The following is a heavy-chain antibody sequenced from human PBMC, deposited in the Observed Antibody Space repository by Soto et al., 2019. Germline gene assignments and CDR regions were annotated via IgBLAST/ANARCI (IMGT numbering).Heavy chain of an antibody. CDR1: GFTFSSYW. CDR2: INSDGSST. Sequence: GGSLRLSCAASGFTFSSYWMHWVRQAPGKGLVWVSRINSDGSSTSYADSVKGRFTISRDNAKNTLYLQMNSLRAEDTAVYYCLQGQSHYDFWSYKYYYYYYMDVWGKGTTVTVSS. D-gene: IGHD3-3*01. V-gene: IGHV3-74*01. CDR3: LQGQSHYDFWSYKYYYYYYMDV. J-gene: IGHJ6*03.